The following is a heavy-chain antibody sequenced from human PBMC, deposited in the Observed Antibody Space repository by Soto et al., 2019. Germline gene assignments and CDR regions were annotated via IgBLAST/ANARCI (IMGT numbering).Heavy chain of an antibody. D-gene: IGHD6-13*01. CDR2: ISAYNGNT. J-gene: IGHJ3*02. V-gene: IGHV1-18*01. Sequence: QVQLVQSGAEVKKPGASVKVSCKASGYTFTSYGIRWVRQAPGQGLEWLRWISAYNGNTNYAQELQGRVTMTTDTSTSTAYMGLRSLRSDDTAVYYCAREVVGSSWGNDAFDIWGQGTMVTVSS. CDR1: GYTFTSYG. CDR3: AREVVGSSWGNDAFDI.